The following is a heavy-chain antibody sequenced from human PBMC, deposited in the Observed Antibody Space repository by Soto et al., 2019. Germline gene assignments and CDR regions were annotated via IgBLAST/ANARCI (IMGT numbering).Heavy chain of an antibody. CDR2: ISYDGSNK. J-gene: IGHJ4*02. V-gene: IGHV3-30-3*01. D-gene: IGHD5-12*01. CDR1: GFTFSSYA. CDR3: ARDPDWGVATLFDY. Sequence: QVQLVESGGGVVQPGRSLRLSCAASGFTFSSYAMHWVRQAPGKGLEWVAVISYDGSNKYYADSGKGRFTISRDNSKNTLYLQMNSLRTEDTAVYYCARDPDWGVATLFDYWGQGTLVTVSS.